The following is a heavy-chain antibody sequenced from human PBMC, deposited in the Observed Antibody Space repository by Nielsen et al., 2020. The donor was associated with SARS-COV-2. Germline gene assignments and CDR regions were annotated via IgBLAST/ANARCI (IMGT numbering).Heavy chain of an antibody. J-gene: IGHJ4*02. D-gene: IGHD3-3*01. Sequence: VRQMPGKGLEWVSAISGSGGSTYYADSVKGRFTISRDNAKNSLYLQMNSLRAEDTAVYYCVRPRRPYYDFWSGTHFDYWGQGTLVTVSS. CDR3: VRPRRPYYDFWSGTHFDY. V-gene: IGHV3-23*01. CDR2: ISGSGGST.